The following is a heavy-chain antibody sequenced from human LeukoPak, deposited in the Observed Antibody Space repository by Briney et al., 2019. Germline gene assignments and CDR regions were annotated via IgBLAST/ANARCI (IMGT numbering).Heavy chain of an antibody. V-gene: IGHV4-38-2*02. CDR1: GYSISSGYY. J-gene: IGHJ4*02. CDR3: AGYTDYVSY. Sequence: PSETLSLTCTVSGYSISSGYYWGWIRQPPGKGLEWIGSIYHSGSTYYNSSLKSRVTISVDTSQNQFSLKLSSVTAADTAMYYCAGYTDYVSYWGQGTLVTVSS. D-gene: IGHD4-17*01. CDR2: IYHSGST.